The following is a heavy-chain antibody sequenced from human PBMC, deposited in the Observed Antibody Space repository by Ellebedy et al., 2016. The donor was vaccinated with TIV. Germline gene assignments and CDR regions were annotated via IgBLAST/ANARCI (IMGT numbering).Heavy chain of an antibody. CDR3: TRDPDGDYDFDY. CDR1: GFTFSNYA. Sequence: GESLKISCAASGFTFSNYAMNWVRQAPGKGLEWVSHVSSGEAKCYADSVKGRFTISRDNAKNPLYLQMNSLRAEDTAVYYCTRDPDGDYDFDYWGQGTLVIVSS. J-gene: IGHJ4*01. CDR2: VSSGEAK. V-gene: IGHV3-69-1*01. D-gene: IGHD4-17*01.